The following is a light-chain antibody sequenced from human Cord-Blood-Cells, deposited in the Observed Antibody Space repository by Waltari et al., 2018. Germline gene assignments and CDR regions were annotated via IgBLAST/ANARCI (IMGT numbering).Light chain of an antibody. V-gene: IGLV2-11*01. CDR2: DVS. J-gene: IGLJ2*01. CDR1: SSDVGGSHS. CDR3: CSYAGSYTFEV. Sequence: QSALTQPRSVSGSPGQSVTISCTGTSSDVGGSHSVSWYQQHPGKAPKLQIYDVSNRPSGVPDRFSGSKSGNTASLTISGLQAEDEADYYCCSYAGSYTFEVFGGGTKLTVL.